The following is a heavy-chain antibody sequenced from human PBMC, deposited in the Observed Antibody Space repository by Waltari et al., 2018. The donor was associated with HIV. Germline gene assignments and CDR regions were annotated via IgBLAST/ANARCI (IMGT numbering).Heavy chain of an antibody. CDR3: ARGGFYGSGSKVN. D-gene: IGHD3-10*01. J-gene: IGHJ4*02. CDR1: GFTFSSFW. CDR2: KKQEGSEK. Sequence: EVQLVESGGGLVQPGGSLRLSCAASGFTFSSFWMSWVRQAPGKGVGWVANKKQEGSEKYYVDSVNGRFTISRDNAENSLYLQMNSLRAEDTAVYYCARGGFYGSGSKVNWGQGTLVTVSS. V-gene: IGHV3-7*04.